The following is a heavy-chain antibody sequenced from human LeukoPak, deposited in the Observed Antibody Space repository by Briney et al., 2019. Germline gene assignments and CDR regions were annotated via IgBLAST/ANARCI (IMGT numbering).Heavy chain of an antibody. CDR2: IYYTGTT. V-gene: IGHV4-39*01. J-gene: IGHJ5*02. CDR1: GDSLTTSFYF. CDR3: ARHSKIVLATGWFDP. Sequence: PSETLSLTCSVSGDSLTTSFYFCGWVRQPPGKALEWIGSIYYTGTTYYNPSLKNRVIISEDTSKNQFYLQMTSVTAADTALYFCARHSKIVLATGWFDPWGQGVLVTVSS. D-gene: IGHD3-16*02.